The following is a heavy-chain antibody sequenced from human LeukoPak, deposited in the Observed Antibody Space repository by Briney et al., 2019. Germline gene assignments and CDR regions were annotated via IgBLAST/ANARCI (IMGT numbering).Heavy chain of an antibody. CDR3: ASVYLYGMDV. V-gene: IGHV1-46*01. CDR2: VNPSGGST. J-gene: IGHJ6*02. D-gene: IGHD2-8*01. CDR1: GYSLTTYY. Sequence: ASVKVSCTASGYSLTTYYMHWVRQAPGQGLEWMAIVNPSGGSTNYAQKFQGRVTMTRDTPTNTVYMELSSLRTEDTAVYYCASVYLYGMDVWGQGTTVTVSS.